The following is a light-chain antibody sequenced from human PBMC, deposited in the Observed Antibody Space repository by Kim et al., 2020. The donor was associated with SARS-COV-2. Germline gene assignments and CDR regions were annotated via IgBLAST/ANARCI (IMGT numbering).Light chain of an antibody. V-gene: IGKV3D-15*03. CDR1: ESVRKD. Sequence: VSPGERATVFCRASESVRKDLAWYQHKPGQAPRLLIFGASIRASDIPDRFTGSGSGTDFTLTINNLQSEDFGVYYCQHYADRPPYSFGQGTKLEIK. CDR2: GAS. CDR3: QHYADRPPYS. J-gene: IGKJ2*03.